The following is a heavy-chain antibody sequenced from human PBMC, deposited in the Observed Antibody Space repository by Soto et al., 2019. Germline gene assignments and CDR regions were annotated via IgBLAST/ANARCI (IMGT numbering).Heavy chain of an antibody. CDR1: GFTFSDYY. Sequence: QVQLVESGGGLVRPGGSLRLSCAASGFTFSDYYMSWIRQAPGKGLEWVAYISGTSDSIPYADSVRGRFTISSDNAKNALYLQMNSLRAEATAVYYCARVGVVTAAGTSDYWGQGTLVTVSS. V-gene: IGHV3-11*04. D-gene: IGHD6-13*01. CDR3: ARVGVVTAAGTSDY. J-gene: IGHJ4*02. CDR2: ISGTSDSI.